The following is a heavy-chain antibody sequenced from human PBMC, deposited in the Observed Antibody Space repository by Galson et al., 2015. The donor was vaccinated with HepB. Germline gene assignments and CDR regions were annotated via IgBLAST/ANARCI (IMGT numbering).Heavy chain of an antibody. D-gene: IGHD1-26*01. CDR2: INPNSGGE. CDR1: GYTFTGYY. CDR3: ARVPSCLVGITTHFDY. J-gene: IGHJ4*02. Sequence: SVKVSCKASGYTFTGYYMHWVRQAPGQGLEHMGWINPNSGGENYAQKFQGRVTMTIHTSVSTAYMELSRLRSDDTAVYYCARVPSCLVGITTHFDYWGQGTLVTVSS. V-gene: IGHV1-2*02.